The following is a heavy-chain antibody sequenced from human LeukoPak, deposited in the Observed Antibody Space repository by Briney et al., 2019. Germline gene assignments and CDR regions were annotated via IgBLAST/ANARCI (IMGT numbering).Heavy chain of an antibody. V-gene: IGHV3-23*01. D-gene: IGHD4-17*01. Sequence: GGSLRLSCAASGFTFNNYAMSWVRQAPGEGLEWVSTVSGRDISPYYADSVKGRFTISRDDSKNTLYLQLNSLRAEDTAVYYCAKASDYGDYTGFSNWGQGTLVTVSS. J-gene: IGHJ4*02. CDR3: AKASDYGDYTGFSN. CDR2: VSGRDISP. CDR1: GFTFNNYA.